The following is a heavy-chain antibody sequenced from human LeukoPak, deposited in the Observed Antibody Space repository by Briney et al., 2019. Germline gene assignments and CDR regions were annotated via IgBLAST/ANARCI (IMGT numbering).Heavy chain of an antibody. V-gene: IGHV3-7*01. J-gene: IGHJ4*02. CDR2: IKQDGSEK. CDR1: GFTFSSYW. CDR3: ARESGPWYFDY. Sequence: PGGALRLSCAAPGFTFSSYWMSWVRQAPGKGLEWVANIKQDGSEKYYVDSVKGRFTISRDNAKNSLYLQMNSLRAEDTAVYYRARESGPWYFDYWGQGTLVTVSS. D-gene: IGHD3-3*01.